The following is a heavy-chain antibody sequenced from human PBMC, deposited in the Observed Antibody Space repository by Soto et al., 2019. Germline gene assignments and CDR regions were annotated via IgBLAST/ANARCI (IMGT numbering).Heavy chain of an antibody. D-gene: IGHD2-15*01. CDR2: ISYDGSND. J-gene: IGHJ6*04. V-gene: IGHV3-30*18. CDR3: AKDQAGYCSGGSCYHSGMDV. CDR1: GFAFSSHG. Sequence: QVQLVESGGGVVQPGRSLRLSCAASGFAFSSHGIHWVRQAPGKGLEWVAFISYDGSNDYYVDSVKGRFTISRDNSKNTLYLKMNSLRAEDTAVYYCAKDQAGYCSGGSCYHSGMDVWGKGTTVTVSS.